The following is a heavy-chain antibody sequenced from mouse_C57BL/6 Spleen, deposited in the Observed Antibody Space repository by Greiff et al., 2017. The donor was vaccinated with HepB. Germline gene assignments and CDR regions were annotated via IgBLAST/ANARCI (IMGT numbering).Heavy chain of an antibody. J-gene: IGHJ4*01. CDR2: SRNKANDYTT. CDR3: ARESVGYAMDY. V-gene: IGHV7-1*01. CDR1: GFTFSDFY. Sequence: EVMLVESGGGLVQSGRSLRLSCATSGFTFSDFYMEWVRQAPGKGLEWIAASRNKANDYTTEYSASVKGRFIVSRDTSQSILYLQMNALRAEDTAIYYCARESVGYAMDYWGQGTSVTVSS.